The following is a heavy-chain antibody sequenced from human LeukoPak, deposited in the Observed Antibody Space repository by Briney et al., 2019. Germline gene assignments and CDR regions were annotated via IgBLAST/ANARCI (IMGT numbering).Heavy chain of an antibody. CDR3: AKTSLLLWFGD. V-gene: IGHV3-23*01. CDR1: GSTFSNYA. D-gene: IGHD3-10*01. Sequence: GGSLRLSCAASGSTFSNYAMSWVRQAPGKGLEWVSAIGGSGSSTYYADSVKGRFTISRDNSKNTLYLQMNSLRAEDTAVYYCAKTSLLLWFGDWGQGTLVTVSS. J-gene: IGHJ4*02. CDR2: IGGSGSST.